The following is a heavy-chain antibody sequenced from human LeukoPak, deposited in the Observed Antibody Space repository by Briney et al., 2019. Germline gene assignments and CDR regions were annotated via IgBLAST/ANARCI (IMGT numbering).Heavy chain of an antibody. CDR2: IIPIFGTA. J-gene: IGHJ4*02. D-gene: IGHD4-17*01. CDR1: GGTFSSYA. V-gene: IGHV1-69*06. CDR3: AREDGDYRTDY. Sequence: SVKVSCKASGGTFSSYAISWLRQAPGQGLQWMGGIIPIFGTANYAQKFQGRVTITADKSTSTAYMELSSLRSEDTAVYYCAREDGDYRTDYWGQGTLVTVSS.